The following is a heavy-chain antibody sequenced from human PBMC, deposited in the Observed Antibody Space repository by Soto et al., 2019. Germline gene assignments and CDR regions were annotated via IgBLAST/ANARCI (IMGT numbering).Heavy chain of an antibody. CDR3: AREGAVAGTNPFYGMDV. V-gene: IGHV1-8*01. CDR1: GYTFTSYD. Sequence: ASVKVSCKASGYTFTSYDINWVRQATGQGLEWMGWMNPNSGNTGYAQKFQGRVTMTRNTSISTAYMELSSLRSEDTAVYYCAREGAVAGTNPFYGMDVWGQGTTVTV. J-gene: IGHJ6*02. CDR2: MNPNSGNT. D-gene: IGHD6-19*01.